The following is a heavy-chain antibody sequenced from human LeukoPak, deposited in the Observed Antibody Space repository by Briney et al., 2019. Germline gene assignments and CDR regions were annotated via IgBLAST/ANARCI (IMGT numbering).Heavy chain of an antibody. CDR3: ARDRATYGYSYGYWYYYGMDV. CDR2: IYYSGST. Sequence: SETLSLTCTVSGGSISSYYWSWIRQPPGKGLEWIGYIYYSGSTNYNPSLKSRVTISVDTSKNQFSLKLSSVTAADTAAYYCARDRATYGYSYGYWYYYGMDVWGQGTTVTVSS. J-gene: IGHJ6*02. D-gene: IGHD5-18*01. V-gene: IGHV4-59*01. CDR1: GGSISSYY.